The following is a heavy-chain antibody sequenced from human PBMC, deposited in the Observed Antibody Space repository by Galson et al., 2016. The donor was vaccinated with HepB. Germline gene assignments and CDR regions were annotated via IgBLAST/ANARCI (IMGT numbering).Heavy chain of an antibody. Sequence: QSGAEVKKPGESLKISCKGSGYTFTYFLIAWVRQMPGKGLEWMGIIYPDDSDIRYSPSFQGQVTISVDKSISTAYLEWSSLQASDTAMYYCARRGSFTPMDVWGQGTTVTVSS. V-gene: IGHV5-51*03. CDR1: GYTFTYFL. D-gene: IGHD3-10*01. CDR3: ARRGSFTPMDV. J-gene: IGHJ6*02. CDR2: IYPDDSDI.